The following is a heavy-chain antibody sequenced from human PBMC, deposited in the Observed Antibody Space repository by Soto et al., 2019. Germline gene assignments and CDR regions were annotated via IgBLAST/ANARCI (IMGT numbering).Heavy chain of an antibody. V-gene: IGHV4-34*01. CDR3: ARFTPSYDFWSGYYGSWLDP. CDR1: GGSFSGYY. D-gene: IGHD3-3*01. J-gene: IGHJ5*02. CDR2: INHSGST. Sequence: ASETLSLTCAVYGGSFSGYYWSWIRQPPGKGLEWIGEINHSGSTNYNPSLKSRVTISVDTSKNQFSLKLSSVTAADTAVYHCARFTPSYDFWSGYYGSWLDPWGQGTLVTVSS.